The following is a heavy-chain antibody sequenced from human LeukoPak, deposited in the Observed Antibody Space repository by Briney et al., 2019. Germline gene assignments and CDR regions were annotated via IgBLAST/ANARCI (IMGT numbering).Heavy chain of an antibody. J-gene: IGHJ4*02. Sequence: ASVKVSCKASGYTFTGDYMHWVRQAPGQGLEWMGRINPNSGGTNYAQKFQGRVTMTRDTSISTAYMERSRLRSDDTAVYYCARVKDDYVWGSYSYWGQGTLVTVSS. CDR3: ARVKDDYVWGSYSY. V-gene: IGHV1-2*06. D-gene: IGHD3-16*01. CDR1: GYTFTGDY. CDR2: INPNSGGT.